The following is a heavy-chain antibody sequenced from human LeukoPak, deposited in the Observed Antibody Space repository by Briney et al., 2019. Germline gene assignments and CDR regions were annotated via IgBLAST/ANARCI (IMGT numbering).Heavy chain of an antibody. D-gene: IGHD3-9*01. CDR1: SGSIGSISYY. CDR2: IYYSRTI. CDR3: ARHVLRYFDWLSDFDY. J-gene: IGHJ4*02. Sequence: SQTLSLACTVSSGSIGSISYYWGWIRHPPWNGREWIGRIYYSRTIYCNPSLKSRVTLSVDTSKNQFSLKLSSVTAADTAVYYCARHVLRYFDWLSDFDYWGQGTLVTVSS. V-gene: IGHV4-39*01.